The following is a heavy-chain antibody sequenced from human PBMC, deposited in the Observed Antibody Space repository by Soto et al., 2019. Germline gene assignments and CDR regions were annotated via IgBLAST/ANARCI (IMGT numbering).Heavy chain of an antibody. J-gene: IGHJ4*02. CDR3: ASSYGSGYRAFDY. D-gene: IGHD3-10*01. CDR1: GDTFNFYS. CDR2: VNPIVSMS. V-gene: IGHV1-69*02. Sequence: QVQLVQSGAEVKRPGSSVKVSCKASGDTFNFYSINWVRQAPGLGLEWMGRVNPIVSMSNYAQKFQCRVTMTADKTTSTAYMELSSLRSEDTAIYYCASSYGSGYRAFDYWGQGALVTDSS.